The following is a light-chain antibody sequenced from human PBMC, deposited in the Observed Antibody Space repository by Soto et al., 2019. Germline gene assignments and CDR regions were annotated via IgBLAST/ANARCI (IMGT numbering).Light chain of an antibody. CDR3: HQYDSWT. CDR1: QRVSVY. J-gene: IGKJ1*01. V-gene: IGKV3-11*01. CDR2: GVY. Sequence: EIVLTQSPATLSLSPGERATLFCRASQRVSVYLAWFQQKPGQAPRLLIYGVYTRAPGIPARFSGSGSGTDFTLTISRLEPEDFAVYYCHQYDSWTFGQGTKVDIK.